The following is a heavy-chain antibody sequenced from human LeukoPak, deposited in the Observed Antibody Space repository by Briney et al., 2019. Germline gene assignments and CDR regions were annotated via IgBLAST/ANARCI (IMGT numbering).Heavy chain of an antibody. Sequence: GGSLRLSCAVSGFTVNNNFMSWVRQAPGKGLEWVSVIYSGGSTYYTDSVKGRFTISRDNSKNTLYLQMNSLRAEDTAVYYCARDTDYYGSGTLGYLDYWGQGTLVTVSS. V-gene: IGHV3-66*01. CDR3: ARDTDYYGSGTLGYLDY. D-gene: IGHD3-10*01. CDR1: GFTVNNNF. CDR2: IYSGGST. J-gene: IGHJ4*02.